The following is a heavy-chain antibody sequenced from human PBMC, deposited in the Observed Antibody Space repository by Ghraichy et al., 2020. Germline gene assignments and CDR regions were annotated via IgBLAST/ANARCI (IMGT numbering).Heavy chain of an antibody. Sequence: GGYLRLSCAASGLTVSNNYMDWVRQAPGKGLEWVSVIYYGGNIKYADSVKGRFTISRDSSKNTLYLQMSDLRVEDTAMYYCARDRLGDGALDIWGQGTMVTVSS. CDR3: ARDRLGDGALDI. V-gene: IGHV3-53*01. CDR1: GLTVSNNY. CDR2: IYYGGNI. D-gene: IGHD3-10*01. J-gene: IGHJ3*02.